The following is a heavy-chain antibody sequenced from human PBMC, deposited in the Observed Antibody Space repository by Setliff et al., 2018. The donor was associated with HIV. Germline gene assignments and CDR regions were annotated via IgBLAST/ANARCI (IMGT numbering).Heavy chain of an antibody. CDR2: IFYTGFT. CDR1: GDSISSSTYY. V-gene: IGHV4-39*07. D-gene: IGHD1-20*01. J-gene: IGHJ4*02. CDR3: ARVVKGYNWNYFDY. Sequence: LSLTCTVSGDSISSSTYYWGWIRQPPGRGLERIGSIFYTGFTYYSPSLESRVTMSVDTSKNQFSLRVRSVTAADTAVYYCARVVKGYNWNYFDYWGQGTLVTVSS.